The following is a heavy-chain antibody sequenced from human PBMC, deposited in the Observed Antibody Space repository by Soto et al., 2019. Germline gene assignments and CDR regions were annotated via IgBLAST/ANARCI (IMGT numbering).Heavy chain of an antibody. CDR2: IYYSGST. J-gene: IGHJ4*02. V-gene: IGHV4-59*01. D-gene: IGHD3-22*01. CDR3: ARGVHYDSSGYYYPGFDY. Sequence: WETLSLTCTVSGGSISSYYWSWIRQPPGKGLEWIGYIYYSGSTNYNPSLKSRVTISVDTSKNQFSLKLSSVTAADTAVYYCARGVHYDSSGYYYPGFDYWGQGTLVTVSS. CDR1: GGSISSYY.